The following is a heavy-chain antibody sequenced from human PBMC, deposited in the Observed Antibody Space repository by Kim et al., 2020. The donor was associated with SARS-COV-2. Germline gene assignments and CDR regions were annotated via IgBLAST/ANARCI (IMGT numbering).Heavy chain of an antibody. CDR2: FDPEDGET. D-gene: IGHD3-22*01. CDR3: AVLHRYYYDSSGYYYLDY. V-gene: IGHV1-24*01. Sequence: ASVKVSCKVSGYTLTELSMHWVRQAPGKGLEWMGGFDPEDGETIYAQKFQGRVTMTEDTSTDTAYMELSSLRSEDTAVYYCAVLHRYYYDSSGYYYLDYWGQGTLVTVSS. J-gene: IGHJ4*02. CDR1: GYTLTELS.